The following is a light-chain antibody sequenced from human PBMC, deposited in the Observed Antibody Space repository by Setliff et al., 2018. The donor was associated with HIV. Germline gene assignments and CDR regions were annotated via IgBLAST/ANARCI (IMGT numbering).Light chain of an antibody. CDR3: SSYTSSGTPYV. J-gene: IGLJ1*01. CDR1: SSDVGTYNY. V-gene: IGLV2-14*03. CDR2: DVS. Sequence: QSALTQPASVSGSPGQSITISCTGTSSDVGTYNYVSWYQQHPGKVPKLMISDVSNRPSGVSNRFSGSKSGNTASLTISGLQAEDEADYYCSSYTSSGTPYVFGTGTKVTVL.